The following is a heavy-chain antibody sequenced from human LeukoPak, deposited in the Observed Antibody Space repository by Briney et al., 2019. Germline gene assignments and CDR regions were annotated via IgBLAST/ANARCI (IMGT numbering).Heavy chain of an antibody. CDR3: ARAINPGWFDP. J-gene: IGHJ5*02. CDR2: IYYTGST. CDR1: GGSISSSSYD. V-gene: IGHV4-39*07. Sequence: PSETLSLTCTVSGGSISSSSYDWGWIRPPPGKGLEWIGNIYYTGSTYYTPSLKSRVSISIDTSKNSFSLRLSSVTAAATGVLYCARAINPGWFDPWGQGTLVTVSS.